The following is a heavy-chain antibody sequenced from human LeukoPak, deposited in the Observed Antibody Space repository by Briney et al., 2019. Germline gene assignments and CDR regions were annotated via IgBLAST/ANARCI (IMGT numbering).Heavy chain of an antibody. CDR1: GFTFSSYA. Sequence: QSGGSLRLSCAASGFTFSSYAMHWVRQAPGKGLEWVAVISYDGSNKYYADSVKGRFTISRDNSKNTLYLQMNNLRAEDTAVYYCASMPGTTWGQGTLVTVSS. CDR3: ASMPGTT. V-gene: IGHV3-30*04. D-gene: IGHD1-14*01. CDR2: ISYDGSNK. J-gene: IGHJ4*02.